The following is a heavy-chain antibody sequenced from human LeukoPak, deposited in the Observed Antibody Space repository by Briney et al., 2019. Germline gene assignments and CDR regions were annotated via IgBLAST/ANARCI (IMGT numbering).Heavy chain of an antibody. J-gene: IGHJ4*02. CDR1: GFTFSSYA. D-gene: IGHD5-12*01. Sequence: PGGSLRLSCAASGFTFSSYAMSWVRQAPGKGLEWVSGISGSGGITYYADSVKGRFTISRDNSKNTLYLQMNSLRAEDTAVYYCAKDIRGYGLGFFDCWGQGTLVTVSS. CDR2: ISGSGGIT. V-gene: IGHV3-23*01. CDR3: AKDIRGYGLGFFDC.